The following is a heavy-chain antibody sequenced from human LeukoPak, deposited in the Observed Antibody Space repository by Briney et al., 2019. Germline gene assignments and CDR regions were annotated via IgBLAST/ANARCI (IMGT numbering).Heavy chain of an antibody. Sequence: AESLRLSCAASGFTFSTSAMNWVRQVPGKGLEWVSSIDYDSSHIYYAASVRGRFTISRDNARNSVYLQMNSLRVEDTAVYYCARDPLRYLRVGHYDYWGQGTLVAVSS. CDR1: GFTFSTSA. CDR2: IDYDSSHI. D-gene: IGHD3-9*01. J-gene: IGHJ4*02. CDR3: ARDPLRYLRVGHYDY. V-gene: IGHV3-21*01.